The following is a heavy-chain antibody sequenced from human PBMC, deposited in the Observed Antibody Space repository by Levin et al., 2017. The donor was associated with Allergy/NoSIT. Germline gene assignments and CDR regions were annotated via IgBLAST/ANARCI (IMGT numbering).Heavy chain of an antibody. CDR2: ISGSGDST. Sequence: PGGSLRLSCAASGFTFSNYAMSWVRQAPGKGLEWVSAISGSGDSTYYADSVKGRFTISRDNSKNTLYMQMNSLRVEDAAVYYCAKSENDFWSGSDDWGQGTQVTVSS. J-gene: IGHJ4*02. D-gene: IGHD3-3*01. V-gene: IGHV3-23*01. CDR3: AKSENDFWSGSDD. CDR1: GFTFSNYA.